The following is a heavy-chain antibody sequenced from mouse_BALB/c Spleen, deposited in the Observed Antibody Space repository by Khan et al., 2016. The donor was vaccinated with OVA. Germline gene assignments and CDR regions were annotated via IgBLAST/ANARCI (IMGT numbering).Heavy chain of an antibody. V-gene: IGHV2-2*02. CDR1: GLSLTSYG. J-gene: IGHJ4*01. D-gene: IGHD1-1*01. CDR3: ARSRYYGSSSHAIDY. Sequence: QVQLKQSGPGLVQTSQSLSITCTVSGLSLTSYGVHWVRQSPGKGLEWPGVIWSGGSTDYNAALISRLSISTDNSKSQVFFKMTSLQANDTAIYYCARSRYYGSSSHAIDYWGRGTSVTVSS. CDR2: IWSGGST.